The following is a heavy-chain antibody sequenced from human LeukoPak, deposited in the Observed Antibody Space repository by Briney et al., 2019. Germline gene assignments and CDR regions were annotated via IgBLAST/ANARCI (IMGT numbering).Heavy chain of an antibody. CDR1: GFTVSSNY. CDR3: AKSRARIAVAGTVYFQH. CDR2: IYSDGTT. Sequence: GGSLRLSCAASGFTVSSNYMSWVRQAPGKGLEWVSVIYSDGTTYYADSVKGRFTISRDNSKNTQYLQMNSLRAEDTAVYYCAKSRARIAVAGTVYFQHWGQGTLVTVSS. J-gene: IGHJ1*01. D-gene: IGHD6-19*01. V-gene: IGHV3-66*01.